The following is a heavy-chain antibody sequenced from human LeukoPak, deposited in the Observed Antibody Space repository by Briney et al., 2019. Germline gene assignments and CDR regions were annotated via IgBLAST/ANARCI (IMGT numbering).Heavy chain of an antibody. J-gene: IGHJ3*02. CDR1: GGSFSGYY. CDR2: INHSGST. Sequence: SETLSLTCAVYGGSFSGYYWSWIRQPPGKGLEWIGEINHSGSTNYNPSLKSRVTISVDTSKNQFSLKLSSVTAADTAVYYCARGTVVVDYAFDIWGQGTMVTVSS. D-gene: IGHD2-2*01. V-gene: IGHV4-34*01. CDR3: ARGTVVVDYAFDI.